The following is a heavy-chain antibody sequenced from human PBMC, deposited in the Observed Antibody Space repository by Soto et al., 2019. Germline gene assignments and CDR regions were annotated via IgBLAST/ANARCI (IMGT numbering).Heavy chain of an antibody. V-gene: IGHV1-8*01. CDR2: MNPNSGNT. CDR1: GYTFTSYD. D-gene: IGHD2-2*01. Sequence: QVQLVQSGAEVKKPGASVKVSCKASGYTFTSYDINWVRQATGQGLEWMGWMNPNSGNTGYAQKFQGRVTMTRNTSISTADMELSSLRSEDTAVYYCARVGLVPHYYYYYGMDVWGQGTTVTVSS. J-gene: IGHJ6*02. CDR3: ARVGLVPHYYYYYGMDV.